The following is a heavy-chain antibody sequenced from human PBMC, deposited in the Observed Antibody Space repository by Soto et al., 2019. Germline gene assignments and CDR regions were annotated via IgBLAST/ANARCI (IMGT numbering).Heavy chain of an antibody. D-gene: IGHD3-16*01. Sequence: QVQLVQSGAEVKKPGSSVKVSCQTSGGTFTTSTISWVRQAPGHGLEWMGGIIPVFGTPSYAQKFQGRVTMIADKSSSTAYMELRNLRSEDTAMYYCARPADYVSGFSQWGQGTLVTVSS. CDR2: IIPVFGTP. CDR3: ARPADYVSGFSQ. J-gene: IGHJ4*02. V-gene: IGHV1-69*06. CDR1: GGTFTTST.